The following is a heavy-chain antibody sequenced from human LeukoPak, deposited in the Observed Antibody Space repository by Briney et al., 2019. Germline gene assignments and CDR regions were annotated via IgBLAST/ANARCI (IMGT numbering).Heavy chain of an antibody. CDR3: ARLAAISGSDYPDD. J-gene: IGHJ4*02. CDR1: GVSISSYY. D-gene: IGHD1-26*01. Sequence: SETLSLTCTVSGVSISSYYWSWIRQPPGKGLEWIGYIFYSGNTIYNPSLRSRVTRSADTSKNHCSLRLRSVTAADTAVYYCARLAAISGSDYPDDWGQGTLVTVSS. V-gene: IGHV4-59*08. CDR2: IFYSGNT.